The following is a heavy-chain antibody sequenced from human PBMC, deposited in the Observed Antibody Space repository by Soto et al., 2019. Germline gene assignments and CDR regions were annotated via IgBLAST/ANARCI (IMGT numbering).Heavy chain of an antibody. CDR1: GFTSSGSA. V-gene: IGHV3-73*02. CDR2: IRSKANSYAT. CDR3: TRQYGSGSYSAFDI. J-gene: IGHJ3*02. Sequence: EVQLVESGGGLVQPGGSLKLSCAASGFTSSGSAMHWVRQASGKGLEWVGRIRSKANSYATAYAASVKGRFTISRDNSKNTAYLQMNSLKTEDTAVYYCTRQYGSGSYSAFDIWGQGTMVTVSS. D-gene: IGHD3-10*01.